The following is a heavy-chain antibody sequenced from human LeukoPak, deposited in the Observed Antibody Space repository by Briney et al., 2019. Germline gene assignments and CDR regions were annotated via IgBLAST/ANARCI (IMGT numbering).Heavy chain of an antibody. CDR1: GGSIRSSSYY. D-gene: IGHD3-22*01. CDR2: MDYSESS. V-gene: IGHV4-39*07. Sequence: SETLSLTCTVSGGSIRSSSYYRAWIRQPPGKGLEWIGSMDYSESSDYNPSLKSRLTISADTSKNQFSLKLSSVTAADTAVYYCARATYYYDSSGYYYYYGMDVWGQGTTVTVSS. CDR3: ARATYYYDSSGYYYYYGMDV. J-gene: IGHJ6*02.